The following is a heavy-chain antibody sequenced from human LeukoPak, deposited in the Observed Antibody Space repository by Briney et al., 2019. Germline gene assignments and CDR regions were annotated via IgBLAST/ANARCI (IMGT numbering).Heavy chain of an antibody. CDR1: GGSFSGYY. D-gene: IGHD3-10*01. CDR2: ISYDGSNK. V-gene: IGHV3-30*18. CDR3: AKDMWWFGELSNLDFDY. J-gene: IGHJ4*02. Sequence: LSLTCAVYGGSFSGYYWSWIRQPPGKGLEWVAVISYDGSNKYFSESVKGRFTIFRDNSKNTLYLQMNSLRPEDTAVYYCAKDMWWFGELSNLDFDYWGQGTLVTVSS.